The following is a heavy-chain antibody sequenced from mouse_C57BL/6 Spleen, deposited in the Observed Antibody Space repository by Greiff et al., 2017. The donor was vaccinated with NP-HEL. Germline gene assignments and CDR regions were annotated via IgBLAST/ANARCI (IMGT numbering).Heavy chain of an antibody. CDR2: INPSNGGT. Sequence: VQLQQSGTELVKPGASVKLSCKASCYTFTSYWMHWVKQRPGQGLEWIGNINPSNGGTNYNEKFKSKATLTVDKSSSTAYMQLSSLTSEDSAFYYGARKDYGSRYVLAYWGQGTLVTVSA. J-gene: IGHJ3*01. CDR3: ARKDYGSRYVLAY. D-gene: IGHD1-1*01. CDR1: CYTFTSYW. V-gene: IGHV1-53*01.